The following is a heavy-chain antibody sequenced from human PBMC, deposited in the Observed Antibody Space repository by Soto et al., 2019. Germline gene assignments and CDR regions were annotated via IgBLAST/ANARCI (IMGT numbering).Heavy chain of an antibody. Sequence: QVRLVESGGGVVRLGRSLRLSCAASGFTFTNYDMHWVRQAPGKGLEWVAVVSYDGSSEDYAASVKGRFTISRDNSKDTLFLKMNNLRAEDTAVYYCARDGVLRLRELSLDYYYGMDSWGQGTTVTVSS. CDR1: GFTFTNYD. CDR3: ARDGVLRLRELSLDYYYGMDS. CDR2: VSYDGSSE. J-gene: IGHJ6*02. D-gene: IGHD3-16*02. V-gene: IGHV3-33*05.